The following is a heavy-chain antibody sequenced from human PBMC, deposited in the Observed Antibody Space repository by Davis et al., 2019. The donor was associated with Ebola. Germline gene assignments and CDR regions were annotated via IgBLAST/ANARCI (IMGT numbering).Heavy chain of an antibody. CDR3: ARGLRPFDY. CDR2: IYHSGST. J-gene: IGHJ4*02. Sequence: TWVRQPPGKGLEWIGEIYHSGSTNYNPSLKSRVTISVDKSKNQFSLKLSSVTSADTAVYYCARGLRPFDYWGQGALVTVSS. V-gene: IGHV4-4*02.